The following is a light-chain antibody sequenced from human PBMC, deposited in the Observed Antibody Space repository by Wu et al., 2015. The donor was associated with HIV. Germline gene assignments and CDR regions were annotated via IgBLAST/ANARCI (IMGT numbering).Light chain of an antibody. V-gene: IGKV3-20*01. CDR1: QSVSSSY. CDR3: QQYGSSRST. J-gene: IGKJ5*01. Sequence: EIVLTQSPGTLSLSPGERATLSCRASQSVSSSYLAWYQRKPGQAPRLLIYGASSRATGIPDRFSGSGSGTDFTLTISRLEPEDFAVYYCQQYGSSRSTFGQGTRLEIK. CDR2: GAS.